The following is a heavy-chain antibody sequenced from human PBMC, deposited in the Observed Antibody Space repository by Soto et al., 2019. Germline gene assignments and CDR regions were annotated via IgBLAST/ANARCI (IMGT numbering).Heavy chain of an antibody. J-gene: IGHJ4*02. CDR3: ARRRGIAAVGAPRGFDY. Sequence: AASVKVSCKASGGAFSSYGIYWVRQAPGHGLEWVGGIIPIFGTASYAQKFQGAVTITADESTSTAYMELTSLRSDDTAVYYCARRRGIAAVGAPRGFDYWGQGTLVTVSS. CDR1: GGAFSSYG. V-gene: IGHV1-69*13. CDR2: IIPIFGTA. D-gene: IGHD6-13*01.